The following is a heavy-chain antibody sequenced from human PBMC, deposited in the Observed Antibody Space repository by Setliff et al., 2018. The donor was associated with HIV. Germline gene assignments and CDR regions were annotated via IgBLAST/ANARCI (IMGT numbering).Heavy chain of an antibody. V-gene: IGHV4-34*01. CDR1: SGSFSTYY. Sequence: SETLSLTCAVYSGSFSTYYWTWIRQPPGKGLEWIGEINHSGNTNYNPSLKSRVTMSVDTSKNQFSLKPNSVTAADTAVYYCARMDTSYRSFEYWGQGTLVTVSS. D-gene: IGHD5-18*01. CDR2: INHSGNT. CDR3: ARMDTSYRSFEY. J-gene: IGHJ4*02.